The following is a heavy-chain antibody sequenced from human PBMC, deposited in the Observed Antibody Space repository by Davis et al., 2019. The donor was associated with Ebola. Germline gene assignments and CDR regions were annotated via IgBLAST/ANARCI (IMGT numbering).Heavy chain of an antibody. CDR3: ARDGGTVTTNYYYYYGMDV. CDR1: GFTFSSYA. J-gene: IGHJ6*02. Sequence: PGGSLRLSCAASGFTFSSYAMHWVRQAPGKGLEWVAVISYDGSNKYYADSVKGRFTISRDNSKNTLYLQMNSLRAEDTAVYYCARDGGTVTTNYYYYYGMDVWGQGTTVTVSS. D-gene: IGHD4-11*01. V-gene: IGHV3-30*04. CDR2: ISYDGSNK.